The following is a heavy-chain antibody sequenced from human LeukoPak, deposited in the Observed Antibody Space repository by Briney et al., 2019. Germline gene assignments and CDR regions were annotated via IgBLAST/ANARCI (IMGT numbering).Heavy chain of an antibody. CDR3: ARHKGSSGWYRWFDP. D-gene: IGHD6-19*01. V-gene: IGHV4-38-2*02. Sequence: PSETLSLTCTVSGYSISSGYYWGWIRQPPGKGLEWIGSIYYSGSTYYNPSLKSRVTISVDTSKNQFSLKLSSVTAADTAVYYCARHKGSSGWYRWFDPWGQGTLVTVSS. CDR1: GYSISSGYY. J-gene: IGHJ5*02. CDR2: IYYSGST.